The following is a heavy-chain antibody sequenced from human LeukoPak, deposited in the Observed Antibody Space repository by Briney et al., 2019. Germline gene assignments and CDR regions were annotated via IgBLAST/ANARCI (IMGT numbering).Heavy chain of an antibody. J-gene: IGHJ3*02. CDR2: ISAYNGNT. D-gene: IGHD1-14*01. CDR3: AREAEPDDAFDI. V-gene: IGHV1-18*01. CDR1: GYTFTSYG. Sequence: ASVKVSCKASGYTFTSYGISWVRQAPGQGLEWMGWISAYNGNTNYAQKLRGRVTMTTDTSTSTAYMELRSLRSDDTAVYYCAREAEPDDAFDIWGQGTMVTVSS.